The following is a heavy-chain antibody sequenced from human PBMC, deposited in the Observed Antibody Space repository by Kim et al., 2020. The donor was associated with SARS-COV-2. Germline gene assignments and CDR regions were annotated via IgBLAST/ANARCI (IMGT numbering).Heavy chain of an antibody. V-gene: IGHV1-18*01. CDR1: GYTFTNFG. D-gene: IGHD1-1*01. CDR2: INPDNGNT. Sequence: ASVKVSCKVSGYTFTNFGFSWVRQAPAQGLEWMGWINPDNGNTLYAQRAQGRVTLTTDTSTATVYTELRSLISDDTAAYYCARDRDWNLDYWGQGTLVTV. J-gene: IGHJ4*02. CDR3: ARDRDWNLDY.